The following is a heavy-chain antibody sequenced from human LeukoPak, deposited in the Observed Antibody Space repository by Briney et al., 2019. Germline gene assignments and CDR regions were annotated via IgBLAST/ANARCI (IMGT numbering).Heavy chain of an antibody. CDR3: ARGDRELDY. Sequence: SETLSLTCAVYGESFSGYYWSWIRQPPGKGLEWIGEINHSGSTNYNPSLKSRVTISVDTSKNQFSLKLSSVTAADTAVYYCARGDRELDYWGQGTLVTVSS. V-gene: IGHV4-34*01. CDR2: INHSGST. CDR1: GESFSGYY. J-gene: IGHJ4*02. D-gene: IGHD1-1*01.